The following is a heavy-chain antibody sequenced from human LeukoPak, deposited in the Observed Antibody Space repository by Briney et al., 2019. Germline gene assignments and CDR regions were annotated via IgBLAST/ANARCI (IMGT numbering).Heavy chain of an antibody. CDR3: ARLRFDFWSGYTHPYFDY. V-gene: IGHV4-39*01. CDR2: IYYSGTT. CDR1: GGSISSSSYS. J-gene: IGHJ4*02. Sequence: KPSVTLSLTCTVSGGSISSSSYSWGWIRQPPGKGLEWIGSIYYSGTTYYNPSLKSRVTISVDTSKIQFSLKLSSVAATDTAVYFCARLRFDFWSGYTHPYFDYWGQGTLVTVSS. D-gene: IGHD3-3*01.